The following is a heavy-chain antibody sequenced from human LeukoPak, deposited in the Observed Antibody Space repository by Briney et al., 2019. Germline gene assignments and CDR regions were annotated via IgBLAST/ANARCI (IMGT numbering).Heavy chain of an antibody. D-gene: IGHD6-19*01. CDR2: IIPIFGTA. Sequence: SVKVSCKASGGTFSSYAISWVRQAPGQGLEWMGRIIPIFGTANYAQKFQGRGTITTDESTSTAYMELSSLRSEDTAVYYCAREVVGAVAGARYYYYYYMDVWGKGTTVTVSS. J-gene: IGHJ6*03. CDR1: GGTFSSYA. CDR3: AREVVGAVAGARYYYYYYMDV. V-gene: IGHV1-69*05.